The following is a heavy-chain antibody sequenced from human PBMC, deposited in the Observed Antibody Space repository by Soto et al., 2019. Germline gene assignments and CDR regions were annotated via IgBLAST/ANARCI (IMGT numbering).Heavy chain of an antibody. CDR3: ARTRSFTLGFYYDGMDV. CDR1: GYSFASYW. V-gene: IGHV5-51*01. J-gene: IGHJ6*02. CDR2: IYPGDSDT. D-gene: IGHD6-6*01. Sequence: GESLKISCQGSGYSFASYWIGWVRQMPGKDLEWMGIIYPGDSDTRYGPSFQGQVTISADKSLRTAYLQWTSLKAPDTALYYCARTRSFTLGFYYDGMDVWGQGTTVTVSS.